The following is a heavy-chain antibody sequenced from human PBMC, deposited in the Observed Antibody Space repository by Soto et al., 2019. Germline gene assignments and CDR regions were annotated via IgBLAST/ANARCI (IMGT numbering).Heavy chain of an antibody. CDR2: ISSSSSYI. D-gene: IGHD3-10*01. CDR3: ARGAILLWFGELS. V-gene: IGHV3-21*01. J-gene: IGHJ4*02. Sequence: EVQLVESGGGLVKPGGSLRLSCADSGFTFSSYSMNWVRQAPGKGLEWVSSISSSSSYIYYADSVKGRFTISRDNAKNSLYLQMNSLRAEDTVVYYCARGAILLWFGELSWGQGTLVTVSS. CDR1: GFTFSSYS.